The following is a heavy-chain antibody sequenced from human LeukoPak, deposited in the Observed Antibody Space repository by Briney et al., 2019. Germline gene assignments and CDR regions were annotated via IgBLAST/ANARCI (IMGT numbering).Heavy chain of an antibody. CDR2: IGAYNGNT. D-gene: IGHD3-9*01. V-gene: IGHV1-18*01. J-gene: IGHJ6*03. Sequence: ASVKVSCKASGYTFTSYGISWVRQAPGQGLEWMGWIGAYNGNTNYAQKLQGRVTMTTDTSTSTAYMELRSLRSDDTAVYYCARDSHVLRYFDWLYDYYYMDVWGKGTTVTISS. CDR3: ARDSHVLRYFDWLYDYYYMDV. CDR1: GYTFTSYG.